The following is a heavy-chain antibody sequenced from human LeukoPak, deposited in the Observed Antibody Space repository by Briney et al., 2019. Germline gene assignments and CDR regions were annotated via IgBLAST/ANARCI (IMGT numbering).Heavy chain of an antibody. J-gene: IGHJ3*02. V-gene: IGHV3-74*01. CDR2: INTDGSNT. CDR1: GFTFSNYW. Sequence: PGGSLRLSCAASGFTFSNYWMHWVRQVPGKGLVWVSRINTDGSNTRYADSVEGRFTISRDNAKNTLYLQMNSLRAEDTAVYYCAREDGSSSWYTFDIWGQGTMVTASS. CDR3: AREDGSSSWYTFDI. D-gene: IGHD6-13*01.